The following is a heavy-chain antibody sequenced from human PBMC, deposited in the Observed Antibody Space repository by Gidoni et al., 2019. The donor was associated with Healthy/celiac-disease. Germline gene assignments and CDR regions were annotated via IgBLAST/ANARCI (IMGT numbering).Heavy chain of an antibody. Sequence: EVQLVESGGGLVQPGGSLRLSCAASGFTFSSYSMNWVRQAPGKWLEWVSYISSISSTIYYTSSVKGRFTISRDNDKNSLYLQMNSLREEDTAVYYCARDGVAVAGYYYFDYWGQGTLVTVSS. CDR3: ARDGVAVAGYYYFDY. CDR2: ISSISSTI. J-gene: IGHJ4*02. CDR1: GFTFSSYS. V-gene: IGHV3-48*02. D-gene: IGHD6-19*01.